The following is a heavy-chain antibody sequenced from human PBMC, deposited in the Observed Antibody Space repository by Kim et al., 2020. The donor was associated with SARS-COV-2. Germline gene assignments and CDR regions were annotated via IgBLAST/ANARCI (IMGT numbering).Heavy chain of an antibody. V-gene: IGHV4-61*01. J-gene: IGHJ6*02. D-gene: IGHD3-10*01. CDR2: IYYSGST. CDR3: AREVPGGGGMDV. CDR1: GGSVSSGSYY. Sequence: SETLSVTCTVSGGSVSSGSYYWSWIRQPPGKGLEWIGYIYYSGSTNYNPSLKSRVTISVDTSKNQFSLKLSSVTAADTAVYYCAREVPGGGGMDVWGQGTTVTVSS.